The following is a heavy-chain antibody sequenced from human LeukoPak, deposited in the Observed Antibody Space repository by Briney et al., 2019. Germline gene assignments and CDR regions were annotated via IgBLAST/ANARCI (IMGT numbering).Heavy chain of an antibody. J-gene: IGHJ4*02. CDR1: GGSISNYY. V-gene: IGHV4-59*12. D-gene: IGHD4-23*01. CDR3: ARELGYGGLRSH. Sequence: TPSETLSLTCTVSGGSISNYYWSWIRQPPGKGLEWIAYINYSGSTNYNPSLKSRVTISVDTSKNHFSLTLSSVTAADTAVYYCARELGYGGLRSHWGQGTLVTVSS. CDR2: INYSGST.